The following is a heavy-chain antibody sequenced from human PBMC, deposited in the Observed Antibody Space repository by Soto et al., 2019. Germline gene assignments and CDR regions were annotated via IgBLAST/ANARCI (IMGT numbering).Heavy chain of an antibody. D-gene: IGHD4-17*01. CDR2: ISGSGGST. J-gene: IGHJ6*02. Sequence: GGSLRLSCAASGFTFSSYAMSWVRQAPGKGLEWVSAISGSGGSTYYADSVKGRFTISRDNSKNTLYLQMNSLRAEDTAVYYCAKVISVPYDYGDPVDYGDYYYYGRDVWGQGTTCTVS. CDR3: AKVISVPYDYGDPVDYGDYYYYGRDV. V-gene: IGHV3-23*01. CDR1: GFTFSSYA.